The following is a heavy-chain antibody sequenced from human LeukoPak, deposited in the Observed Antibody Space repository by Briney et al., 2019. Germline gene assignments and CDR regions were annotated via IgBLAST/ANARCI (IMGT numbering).Heavy chain of an antibody. Sequence: GGSLRLSCAASGFTFSSYAMSWVRQAPGKGLEWVSAISGSGGSTYYADSVKGRFTISRDNSKNTLYLQMNSLRAEDTAVYYCAKDGGYCSGGSCYNWFDPWGQGTLVTVSS. CDR3: AKDGGYCSGGSCYNWFDP. V-gene: IGHV3-23*01. D-gene: IGHD2-15*01. CDR1: GFTFSSYA. CDR2: ISGSGGST. J-gene: IGHJ5*02.